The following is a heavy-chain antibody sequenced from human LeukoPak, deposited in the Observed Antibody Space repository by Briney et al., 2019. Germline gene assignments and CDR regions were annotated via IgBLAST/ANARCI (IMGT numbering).Heavy chain of an antibody. V-gene: IGHV4-4*07. CDR2: IYTSGST. D-gene: IGHD3-10*01. CDR1: GGSISSYY. J-gene: IGHJ5*02. Sequence: SETLSLTCTVSGGSISSYYWSWIRQPAGKGLEWIGRIYTSGSTNYNPSLKSRVTISVDTSKNQFSLKLTSVTAADTAVYYCAREGLNMVRGVIPKEAWGWFDPWGQGTLVTVSS. CDR3: AREGLNMVRGVIPKEAWGWFDP.